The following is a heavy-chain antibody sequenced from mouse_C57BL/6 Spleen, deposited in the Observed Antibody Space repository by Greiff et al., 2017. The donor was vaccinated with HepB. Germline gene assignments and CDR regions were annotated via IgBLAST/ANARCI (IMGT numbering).Heavy chain of an antibody. Sequence: DVQLQESGPGLVKPSQTVFLTCTVTGISITTGNYRWSWIRQFPGNKLEWIGYIYYSGTITYNPSLTSRTTITRDTPKNQFFLEMNSLTAEDTATYYCARERGLGNFDYWGQGTTLTVSS. D-gene: IGHD1-1*02. CDR3: ARERGLGNFDY. CDR2: IYYSGTI. CDR1: GISITTGNYR. V-gene: IGHV3-5*01. J-gene: IGHJ2*01.